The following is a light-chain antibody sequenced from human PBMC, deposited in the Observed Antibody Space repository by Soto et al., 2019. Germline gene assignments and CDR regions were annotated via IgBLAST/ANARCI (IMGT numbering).Light chain of an antibody. CDR1: QSVSSSY. V-gene: IGKV3-20*01. J-gene: IGKJ4*01. Sequence: LVLTPSAGTLSLSPVEISPLYCLCSQSVSSSYLAWYQQKPGQAPRLLIYAASSRATGIPDRFSGSGSGTDFTLTISRLEPEDFAVFYCQKYGTSPLTFGGGTKVDIK. CDR3: QKYGTSPLT. CDR2: AAS.